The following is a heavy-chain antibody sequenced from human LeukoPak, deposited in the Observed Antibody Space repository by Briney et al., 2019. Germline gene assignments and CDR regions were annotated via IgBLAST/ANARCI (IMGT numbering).Heavy chain of an antibody. CDR2: IYSSGST. CDR1: GGSISSGGYY. V-gene: IGHV4-31*03. J-gene: IGHJ4*02. Sequence: SETLSLTCTVSGGSISSGGYYWSWVRQHPGEGLEWIGYIYSSGSTYYTPSLNRRLTISVDTSKNQFSLKLSSVTAADTAVYYCARWQLDNDYWGQGTLVTVSS. D-gene: IGHD6-13*01. CDR3: ARWQLDNDY.